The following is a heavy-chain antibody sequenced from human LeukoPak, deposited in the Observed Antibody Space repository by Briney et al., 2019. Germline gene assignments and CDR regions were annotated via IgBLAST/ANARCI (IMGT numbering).Heavy chain of an antibody. D-gene: IGHD4-11*01. Sequence: GESLKISCKGSGYSFTSYWIGWVCQMPGKGLEWMGIIYPGDSDTRYSPSFQGQVTISADKSISTAYLQWSSLKASDTAMYYCARHYPELQYQYYFDYWGQGTLVTVSS. J-gene: IGHJ4*02. CDR3: ARHYPELQYQYYFDY. CDR2: IYPGDSDT. V-gene: IGHV5-51*01. CDR1: GYSFTSYW.